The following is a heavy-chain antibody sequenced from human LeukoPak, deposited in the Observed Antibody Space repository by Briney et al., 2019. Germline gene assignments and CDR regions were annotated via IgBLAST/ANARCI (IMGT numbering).Heavy chain of an antibody. Sequence: SETLSLTCTVFGGSISSGGYYWSWIRQHPGKGLEWIGYIYYSGSTNYNPSLNSRVTISVDASKNQFSLKLSSVTAADTAVYYCARSFHSSSWYFDYWGQGTLVTVSS. D-gene: IGHD6-13*01. CDR2: IYYSGST. CDR1: GGSISSGGYY. J-gene: IGHJ4*02. V-gene: IGHV4-61*08. CDR3: ARSFHSSSWYFDY.